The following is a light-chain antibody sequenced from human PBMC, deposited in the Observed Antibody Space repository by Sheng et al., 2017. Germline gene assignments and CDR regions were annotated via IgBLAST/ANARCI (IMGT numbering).Light chain of an antibody. CDR1: SIGSRS. Sequence: SDVLTQPPSVSVAPGQTARITCEEKSIGSRSVHWYQQKTGQAPVVVVYDDTERPSGTPERFSGSKSGNTATLTINQGRRGDEADYYCQVWDSSSDHEVFGGGTKLTVL. V-gene: IGLV3-21*02. J-gene: IGLJ3*02. CDR3: QVWDSSSDHEV. CDR2: DDT.